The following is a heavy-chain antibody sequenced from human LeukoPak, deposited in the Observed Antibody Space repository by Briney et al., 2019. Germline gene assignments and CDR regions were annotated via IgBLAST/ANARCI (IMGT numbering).Heavy chain of an antibody. CDR2: ISGSGGST. Sequence: SGRSLRLSCAASGFTFDDYAMHWVRRAPGKGLEWVSAISGSGGSTYYADSVKGRFTISRDNSKNTPYLQMNSLRAEDTAVYYCAKDGRYSYGPEYDYWGQGTLVTVSS. D-gene: IGHD5-18*01. J-gene: IGHJ4*02. CDR3: AKDGRYSYGPEYDY. CDR1: GFTFDDYA. V-gene: IGHV3-23*01.